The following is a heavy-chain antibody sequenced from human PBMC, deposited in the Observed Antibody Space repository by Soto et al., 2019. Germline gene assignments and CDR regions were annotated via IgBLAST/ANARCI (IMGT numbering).Heavy chain of an antibody. Sequence: ESGGGLVQPGGSLRLSCAASGFTFRSYSMSWVRQAPGKGPEWLSYTSSSSSIIYYADSVKGRFTISRDNAENSLYLQMNSLRAEDTAVYYCARSAPYGSGGYDYYYMDVWGKGTTVTVSS. CDR3: ARSAPYGSGGYDYYYMDV. J-gene: IGHJ6*03. D-gene: IGHD3-10*01. CDR1: GFTFRSYS. CDR2: TSSSSSII. V-gene: IGHV3-48*01.